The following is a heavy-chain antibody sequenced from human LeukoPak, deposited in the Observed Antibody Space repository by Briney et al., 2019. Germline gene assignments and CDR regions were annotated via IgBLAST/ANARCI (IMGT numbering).Heavy chain of an antibody. CDR2: INPSGGST. J-gene: IGHJ4*02. CDR3: ARDPGAAAVYFDY. CDR1: GYTFTSYY. D-gene: IGHD6-13*01. Sequence: ASVKVSCKASGYTFTSYYTHWVRQAPGQGLEWMGMINPSGGSTTYAQKFQGRVTMTRDTSTNTFYMELSGLRSEDTAFYYCARDPGAAAVYFDYWGQGTLVTVSS. V-gene: IGHV1-46*01.